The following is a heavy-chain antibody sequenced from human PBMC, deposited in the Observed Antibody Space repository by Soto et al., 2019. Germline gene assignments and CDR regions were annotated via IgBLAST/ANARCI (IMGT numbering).Heavy chain of an antibody. CDR3: AKGPYSSGGYSGMDV. D-gene: IGHD3-22*01. Sequence: SQTLSLTCVISGDSVSSNSAAWNWIRQSPSRGLEWLGRTYYRSRWFYDYAVSVKSRLTINPDTSKNTLYLQVNSLRAEDTAVYYCAKGPYSSGGYSGMDVWGQGTTVTVSS. CDR1: GDSVSSNSAA. CDR2: TYYRSRWFY. J-gene: IGHJ6*02. V-gene: IGHV6-1*01.